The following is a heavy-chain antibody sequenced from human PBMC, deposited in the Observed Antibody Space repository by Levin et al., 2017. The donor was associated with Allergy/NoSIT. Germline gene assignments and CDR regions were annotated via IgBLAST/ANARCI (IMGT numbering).Heavy chain of an antibody. V-gene: IGHV5-51*01. J-gene: IGHJ3*01. CDR2: MYPADSHT. CDR1: WYKFSNYW. Sequence: GGSLRLSCQCSWYKFSNYWIAWVRQMPGQGLEWMGIMYPADSHTRYSPSFQGQVTISVDKSISTAYLQWTSLKASDTATYYCARKGGEGGTWEYEAFDVWGQGTMLTVSS. CDR3: ARKGGEGGTWEYEAFDV. D-gene: IGHD1-26*01.